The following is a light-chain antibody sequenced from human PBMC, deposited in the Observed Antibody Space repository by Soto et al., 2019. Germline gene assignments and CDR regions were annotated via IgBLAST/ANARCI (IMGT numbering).Light chain of an antibody. Sequence: QSALTQPPSASGTPGQRVIISCSGSDSNIAINTVTWYQQLPGTAPKLLIYSHNQRPSGVPDRFSGSQSGTSASLAISGLQSEDEADYYCAAWDDTLNGRWVLGGGTKLTVL. V-gene: IGLV1-44*01. J-gene: IGLJ3*02. CDR2: SHN. CDR1: DSNIAINT. CDR3: AAWDDTLNGRWV.